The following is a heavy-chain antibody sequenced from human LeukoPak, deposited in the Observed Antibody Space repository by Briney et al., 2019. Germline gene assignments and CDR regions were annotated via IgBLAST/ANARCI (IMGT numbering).Heavy chain of an antibody. V-gene: IGHV4-61*01. Sequence: SETLSLTCTVSGGSVSSGSYYWSWIRQPPGKGLEWIGYIYYSGSTNYNPSLKSRVTISVDTSKNQFSLKLSSVTAADTAVYYCVRLVGGDIDYWGQGTLVTVSS. CDR1: GGSVSSGSYY. J-gene: IGHJ4*02. D-gene: IGHD5-12*01. CDR2: IYYSGST. CDR3: VRLVGGDIDY.